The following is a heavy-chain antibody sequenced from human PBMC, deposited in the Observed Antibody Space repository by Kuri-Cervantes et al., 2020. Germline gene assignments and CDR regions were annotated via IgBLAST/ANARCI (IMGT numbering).Heavy chain of an antibody. J-gene: IGHJ5*02. CDR1: GFTVSSNY. CDR2: IYSGGST. V-gene: IGHV3-53*05. D-gene: IGHD6-6*01. Sequence: GGSLRLSCAASGFTVSSNYMSWVRQAPGKGLERVSVIYSGGSTYYADSVKGRFTISRDNSKNTLYLQMNSLRAEDTAVYYCAKSGADSSSSWGWFDPWGQGTLVTVSS. CDR3: AKSGADSSSSWGWFDP.